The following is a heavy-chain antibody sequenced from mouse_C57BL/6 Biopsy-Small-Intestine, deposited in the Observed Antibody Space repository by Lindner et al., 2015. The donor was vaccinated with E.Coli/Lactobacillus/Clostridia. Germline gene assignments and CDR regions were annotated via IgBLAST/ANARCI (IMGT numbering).Heavy chain of an antibody. CDR2: INANSGDT. J-gene: IGHJ4*01. V-gene: IGHV1-26*01. Sequence: SVKVSCKASGYTFAGYYMHWVRQAPGQGLEWMGWINANSGDTTYAQNFQGRITMTRDTSINTVYMELTGLRSDDTAVYSCASDHCSGSTCYLRYWFDPWGQGTLVTVSS. CDR3: ASDHCSGSTCYLRYWFDP. D-gene: IGHD1-3*01. CDR1: GYTFAGYY.